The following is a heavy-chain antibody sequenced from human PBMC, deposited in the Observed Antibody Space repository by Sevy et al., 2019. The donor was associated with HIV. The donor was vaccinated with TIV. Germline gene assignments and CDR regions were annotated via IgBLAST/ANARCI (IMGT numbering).Heavy chain of an antibody. CDR3: ARGGETPRGFDP. CDR2: IYHSGST. V-gene: IGHV4-4*02. Sequence: SGTLSLTCAVSGGSISSVNWWHWVRQPPGKGLGGIGEIYHSGSTNYNPSLKSRVTISVDNSKDQFSLKLSAVTAADTAVYYCARGGETPRGFDPWGQGSLVTVSS. J-gene: IGHJ5*02. D-gene: IGHD3-16*01. CDR1: GGSISSVNW.